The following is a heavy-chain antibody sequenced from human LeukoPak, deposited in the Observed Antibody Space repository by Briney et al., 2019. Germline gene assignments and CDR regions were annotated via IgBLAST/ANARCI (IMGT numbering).Heavy chain of an antibody. D-gene: IGHD3-10*01. CDR2: MNPNSGNT. CDR3: ARATSYGSGSSPFDY. CDR1: GYTFTSYD. Sequence: ASVKVSCKASGYTFTSYDINWVRQATGQGLEWMGWMNPNSGNTGYAQKFQGRVTITADESTSTAYMELSSLRSEDTAVYYCARATSYGSGSSPFDYWGQGTLVTVSS. V-gene: IGHV1-8*01. J-gene: IGHJ4*02.